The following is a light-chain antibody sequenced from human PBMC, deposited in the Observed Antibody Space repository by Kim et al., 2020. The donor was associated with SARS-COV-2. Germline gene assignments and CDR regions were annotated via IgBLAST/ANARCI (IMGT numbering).Light chain of an antibody. CDR2: GIN. J-gene: IGLJ2*01. V-gene: IGLV2-11*03. CDR3: YSYASNDSEV. CDR1: RRYFVSYYY. Sequence: GRSSKIACTKPRRYFVSYYYVTWYQQNPGKAHKLVIYGINNRPSGVPDRFSGSKSGNTASLTISGLQAEDEADYYCYSYASNDSEVFGAGTKLTVL.